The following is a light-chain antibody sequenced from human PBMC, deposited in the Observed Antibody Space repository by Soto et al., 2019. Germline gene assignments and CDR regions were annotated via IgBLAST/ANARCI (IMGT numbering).Light chain of an antibody. J-gene: IGLJ1*01. V-gene: IGLV2-14*03. CDR2: EVT. Sequence: QSVLTQPASVSGSPGQSITISCTGTSSDVGGYNFVSWYQQHPGKAPKLMIYEVTRRPSGVSNRFSGSKSGNTASLTISGLQPEDEADYYCSSYTTSSTLVFGTGTKLAV. CDR1: SSDVGGYNF. CDR3: SSYTTSSTLV.